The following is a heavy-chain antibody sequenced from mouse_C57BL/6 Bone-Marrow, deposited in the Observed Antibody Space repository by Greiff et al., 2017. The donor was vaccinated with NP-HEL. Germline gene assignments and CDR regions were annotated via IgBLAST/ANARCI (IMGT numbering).Heavy chain of an antibody. Sequence: QVQLQQPGAELVKPGASVKLSCKASGYTFTSYWMHWVKQRPGQGLEWIGMIHPNSGSTNYNQKFKGKATLTVDTSSSPAYMQLSSLTSEDSAVYYCAREDGGFAYWGQGTLVTVSA. V-gene: IGHV1-64*01. CDR2: IHPNSGST. CDR1: GYTFTSYW. CDR3: AREDGGFAY. J-gene: IGHJ3*01.